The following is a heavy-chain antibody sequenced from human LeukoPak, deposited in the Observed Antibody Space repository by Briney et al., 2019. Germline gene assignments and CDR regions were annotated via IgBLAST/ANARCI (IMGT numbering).Heavy chain of an antibody. Sequence: SGTLSLTCAVCGGSISSSNWWSWVRRPPGKGLEWIGEIYHSGSTNYKPSLKSRVTISVDKSKNQFSLKLSSVTAADTAVYYCAREPRYYDILTGYYPRGYFDYWGQGTLVTVSS. D-gene: IGHD3-9*01. J-gene: IGHJ4*02. CDR3: AREPRYYDILTGYYPRGYFDY. CDR1: GGSISSSNW. CDR2: IYHSGST. V-gene: IGHV4-4*02.